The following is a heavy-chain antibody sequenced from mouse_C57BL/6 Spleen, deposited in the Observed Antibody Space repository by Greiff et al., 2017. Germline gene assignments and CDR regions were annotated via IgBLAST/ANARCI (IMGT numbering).Heavy chain of an antibody. Sequence: QVQLQQPGAELVKPGASVKLSCKASGYTFTSYWMQWVKQRPGQGLEWIGEIDPSDSYTNYNQKFKGKATLTVDTSSSTAYMQLSSLTSEDSAVYYCARKYYGSSYVYFDYWGQGTTLTVSS. CDR3: ARKYYGSSYVYFDY. CDR1: GYTFTSYW. V-gene: IGHV1-50*01. CDR2: IDPSDSYT. J-gene: IGHJ2*01. D-gene: IGHD1-1*01.